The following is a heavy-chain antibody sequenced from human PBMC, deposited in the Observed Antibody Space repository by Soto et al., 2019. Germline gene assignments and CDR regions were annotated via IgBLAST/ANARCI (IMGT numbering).Heavy chain of an antibody. J-gene: IGHJ4*02. CDR2: MYYTGST. V-gene: IGHV4-38-2*02. Sequence: SETLSLTCTVSCYSISTGSYWGWIRQPPGKGLEWIGSMYYTGSTYYNPSLKSRVTISVDTSKNQLSLKLTSVTAADTAVYYCARDLNYGLYYFDYWGQGTLVTVSS. CDR1: CYSISTGSY. CDR3: ARDLNYGLYYFDY. D-gene: IGHD3-10*01.